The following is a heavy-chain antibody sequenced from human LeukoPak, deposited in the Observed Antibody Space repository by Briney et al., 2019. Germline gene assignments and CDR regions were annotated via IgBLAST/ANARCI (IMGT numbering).Heavy chain of an antibody. V-gene: IGHV4-31*03. D-gene: IGHD6-13*01. CDR1: GGSISSGGYY. CDR2: IYYSGST. CDR3: ARYRSDSSSTPLRYFDL. J-gene: IGHJ2*01. Sequence: TPSQTLSLTCTVSGGSISSGGYYWSWIRQHPGKGLEWIGYIYYSGSTYYNPSLKSRVTISVDTFKNQFSLKLSSVTAADTAVYYCARYRSDSSSTPLRYFDLWGRGTLVTVSS.